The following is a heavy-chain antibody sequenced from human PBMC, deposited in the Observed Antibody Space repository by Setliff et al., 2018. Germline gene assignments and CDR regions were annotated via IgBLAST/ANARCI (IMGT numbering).Heavy chain of an antibody. CDR2: IYTSWST. CDR1: GDSISSRRNY. CDR3: ARVTGFSYMDV. D-gene: IGHD3-3*01. V-gene: IGHV4-61*09. Sequence: SETLSLTCTVSGDSISSRRNYWGWFRQPAGKELEWIGQIYTSWSTNYNPSLKSRVTISLDTSKNQFSLSLTSVTAEDTAVYFCARVTGFSYMDVWGKGTTVTVSS. J-gene: IGHJ6*03.